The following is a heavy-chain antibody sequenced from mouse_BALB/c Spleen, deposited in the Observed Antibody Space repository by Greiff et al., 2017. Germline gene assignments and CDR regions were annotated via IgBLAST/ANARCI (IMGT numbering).Heavy chain of an antibody. V-gene: IGHV1S135*01. CDR2: IDPYNGGT. CDR1: GYAFTSYN. CDR3: ARGGLAY. J-gene: IGHJ3*01. Sequence: EVHLVESGPELVKPGASVKVSCKASGYAFTSYNMYWVKQSHGKSLEWIGYIDPYNGGTSYNQKFKGKATLTVDKSSSTAYMHLNSLTSEDSAVYYCARGGLAYWGQGTLVTVSA.